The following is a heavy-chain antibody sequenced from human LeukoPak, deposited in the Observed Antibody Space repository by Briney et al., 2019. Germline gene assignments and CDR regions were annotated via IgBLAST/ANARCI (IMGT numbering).Heavy chain of an antibody. CDR1: GFTFSSYA. CDR2: ISYDGSNK. J-gene: IGHJ4*02. Sequence: PGGSLRLSCAASGFTFSSYAMNWVRQAPGKGLEWVAVISYDGSNKYYADSVKGRFTISRDNSKNTLYLQMNSLRAEDTAVYYCAKGDYWGQGTLVTVSS. V-gene: IGHV3-30-3*01. CDR3: AKGDY.